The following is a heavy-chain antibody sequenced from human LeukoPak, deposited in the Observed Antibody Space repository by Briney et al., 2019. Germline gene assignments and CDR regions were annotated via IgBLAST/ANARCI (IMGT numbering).Heavy chain of an antibody. CDR1: GGTFSSYA. V-gene: IGHV1-69*05. D-gene: IGHD3-10*01. J-gene: IGHJ3*02. CDR2: IIPIFGTA. Sequence: ASVKVSCKASGGTFSSYAISWVRQAPGQGLEWMGGIIPIFGTANYAQKFQGRVTITTDESTSTAYMELSSLRSEDTAVYYCARDRGPSEGAFDIWGQGTMVTVSS. CDR3: ARDRGPSEGAFDI.